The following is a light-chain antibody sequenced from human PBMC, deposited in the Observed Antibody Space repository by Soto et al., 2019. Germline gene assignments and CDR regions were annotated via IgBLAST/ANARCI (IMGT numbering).Light chain of an antibody. CDR1: SSNIGSNA. J-gene: IGLJ2*01. CDR2: SNS. CDR3: AAWDDTLNGPI. Sequence: QSVLTQPPSASRAPGQRVTISCSGSSSNIGSNAVNWYQQLPGTAPKLLIFSNSQRPSGVPDRFSGSSSGTSASLAIGGLQSEDEADYYCAAWDDTLNGPIFGGGTQLTVL. V-gene: IGLV1-44*01.